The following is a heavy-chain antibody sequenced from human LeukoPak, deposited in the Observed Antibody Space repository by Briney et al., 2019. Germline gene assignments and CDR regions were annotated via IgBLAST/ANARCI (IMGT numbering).Heavy chain of an antibody. Sequence: ASVKVSCKASGYTFTSYGISWVRQAPGQGLEWMGLISAYNGNTNYAQKLQGRVTMTTDTSTSTAYMELRSLRSDDTAVYYCARDLGYRITMIVVAPNPLGFDYWGQGTLVTVSS. CDR1: GYTFTSYG. D-gene: IGHD3-22*01. J-gene: IGHJ4*02. V-gene: IGHV1-18*01. CDR2: ISAYNGNT. CDR3: ARDLGYRITMIVVAPNPLGFDY.